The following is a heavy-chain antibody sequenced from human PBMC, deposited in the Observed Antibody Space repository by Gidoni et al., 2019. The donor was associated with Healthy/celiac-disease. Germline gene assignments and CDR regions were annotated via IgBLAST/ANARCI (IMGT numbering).Heavy chain of an antibody. D-gene: IGHD3-22*01. Sequence: EVQLLESGGGLVQPGGSLRLSCAASGFTFSRHAMSWVRQAPGKGLEVDSANSGSGCSTYDADSVKGRFTISRDKSKNTWYQQMNSLRAEDTAVYYCAKDRWYDSSGYAELDYWGQGTLVTVSS. CDR2: NSGSGCST. J-gene: IGHJ4*02. V-gene: IGHV3-23*01. CDR1: GFTFSRHA. CDR3: AKDRWYDSSGYAELDY.